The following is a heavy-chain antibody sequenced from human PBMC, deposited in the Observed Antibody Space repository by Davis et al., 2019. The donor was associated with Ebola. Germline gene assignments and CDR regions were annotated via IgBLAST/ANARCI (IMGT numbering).Heavy chain of an antibody. V-gene: IGHV3-23*01. Sequence: GGSLRLSCAASGFTFSSYAMSWVRQAPGKGLEWVSAISGSGGSTYYADSVKGRFTISRDNSKNTLYLQMNSLRAEDTAVYYCAKEGGGITMIVVVMDFDYWGQGTLVTVSS. J-gene: IGHJ4*02. CDR2: ISGSGGST. CDR3: AKEGGGITMIVVVMDFDY. CDR1: GFTFSSYA. D-gene: IGHD3-22*01.